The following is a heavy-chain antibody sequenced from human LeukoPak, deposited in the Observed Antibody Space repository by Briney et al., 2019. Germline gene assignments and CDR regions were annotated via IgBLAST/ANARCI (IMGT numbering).Heavy chain of an antibody. CDR1: AFTFSSYA. CDR3: AKRGARRVTALGHYFDY. Sequence: GGSLRLSCVASAFTFSSYAMSWVRQAPGKGLEWVSAISGSGGSTYYADSVKGRFTISRDNSKNTLYLQMNSLRAEDTAVYYCAKRGARRVTALGHYFDYWGQGTLVTVSS. CDR2: ISGSGGST. J-gene: IGHJ4*02. V-gene: IGHV3-23*01. D-gene: IGHD2-21*02.